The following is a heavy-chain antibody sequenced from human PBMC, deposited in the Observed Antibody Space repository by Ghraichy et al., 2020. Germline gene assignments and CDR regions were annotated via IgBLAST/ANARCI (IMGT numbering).Heavy chain of an antibody. CDR2: IYYSGST. Sequence: SETLSLTCTVSGGSISSYYWSWIRQPPGKGLEWIGYIYYSGSTNYNPSLKSRVTISVDTSKNQFSLKLSSVTAADTAVYYCARHAGIAAAYYYYGMDVWGQGTTVTVSS. CDR1: GGSISSYY. CDR3: ARHAGIAAAYYYYGMDV. V-gene: IGHV4-59*08. D-gene: IGHD6-13*01. J-gene: IGHJ6*02.